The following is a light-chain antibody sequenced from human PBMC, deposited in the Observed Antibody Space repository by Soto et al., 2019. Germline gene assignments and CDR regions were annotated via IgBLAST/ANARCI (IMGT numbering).Light chain of an antibody. J-gene: IGKJ3*01. CDR3: QQQSITPFT. CDR2: WAS. V-gene: IGKV4-1*01. CDR1: QSVLYSSNNKNY. Sequence: DIVMTQSPDSLAVSLGERATINCKSSQSVLYSSNNKNYLAWYQQKPGQPPKLLIYWASTRESGVPDRFSGSGSGTDFTLTISSLQAEDVAVYYCQQQSITPFTFGPGTRVDVK.